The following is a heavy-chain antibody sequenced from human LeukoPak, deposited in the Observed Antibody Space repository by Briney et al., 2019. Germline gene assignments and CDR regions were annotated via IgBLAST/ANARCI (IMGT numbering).Heavy chain of an antibody. CDR3: AKDRPDGFGRIITSPPSY. CDR1: GFTFSSYG. CDR2: ISYDGSNK. J-gene: IGHJ4*02. Sequence: PGGSLRLSCAASGFTFSSYGMHWVRQAPGKGLEWVAVISYDGSNKYYADSVKGGFTISRENSKNTVYLQMNSLRAEDTAVYYCAKDRPDGFGRIITSPPSYWGQGTLVTLSS. V-gene: IGHV3-30*18. D-gene: IGHD3-16*01.